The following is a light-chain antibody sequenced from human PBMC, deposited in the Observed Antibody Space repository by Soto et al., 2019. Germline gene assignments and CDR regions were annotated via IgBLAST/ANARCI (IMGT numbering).Light chain of an antibody. V-gene: IGKV3-20*01. J-gene: IGKJ1*01. CDR2: ATS. Sequence: EIVLTQSPGTLSLSPGERATLSCRASQSVSSSYLAWYQQKPGQAPSLLIYATSSRAPDIADRFSGSGSGTDFTLTISRLEPEDFAVYYCQQYGSSPPTFGQGTKVDIK. CDR3: QQYGSSPPT. CDR1: QSVSSSY.